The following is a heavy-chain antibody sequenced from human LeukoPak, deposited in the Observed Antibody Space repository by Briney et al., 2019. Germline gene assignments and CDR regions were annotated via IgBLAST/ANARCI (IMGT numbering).Heavy chain of an antibody. CDR3: AKEQRSRYEIVTGYYTGADY. V-gene: IGHV3-23*01. J-gene: IGHJ4*02. CDR1: GFTFNNYA. D-gene: IGHD3-9*01. CDR2: ISGRGDRT. Sequence: GGSLRLSCAASGFTFNNYAMSWVRQAPGKGLGWVSGISGRGDRTFYADSVKGRFTISRDNTKNTLYLQMNSLRAEDTAVYYCAKEQRSRYEIVTGYYTGADYWGQGTRVTVSS.